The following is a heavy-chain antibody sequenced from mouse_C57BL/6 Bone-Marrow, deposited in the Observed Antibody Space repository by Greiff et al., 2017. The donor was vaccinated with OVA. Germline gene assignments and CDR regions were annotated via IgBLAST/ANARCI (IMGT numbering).Heavy chain of an antibody. CDR1: GYTFTSYW. V-gene: IGHV1-64*01. CDR2: IHPNSGST. D-gene: IGHD2-4*01. Sequence: VQLQQPGAELVKPGASVKLSCKASGYTFTSYWMHWVKQRPGQGLEWIGMIHPNSGSTNYNEKFKSKATLTVDKSSSTAYMQLSSLTSEDSAVYYCTRYDYDDAYWGQGTLVTVSA. J-gene: IGHJ3*01. CDR3: TRYDYDDAY.